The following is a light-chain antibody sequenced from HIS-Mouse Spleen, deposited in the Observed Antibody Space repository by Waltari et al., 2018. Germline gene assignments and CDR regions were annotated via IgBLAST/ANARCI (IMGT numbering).Light chain of an antibody. CDR3: YSTDSSGNHRV. Sequence: SYELTQPPSVSVSPGQTARITCSGDALPKKYAYWYQQKSGQAPVLVLYADSKRPPWIPERFSGSSSGTMATLTISGAQVEDEADYYCYSTDSSGNHRVFGGGTKLTVL. J-gene: IGLJ2*01. CDR2: ADS. V-gene: IGLV3-10*01. CDR1: ALPKKY.